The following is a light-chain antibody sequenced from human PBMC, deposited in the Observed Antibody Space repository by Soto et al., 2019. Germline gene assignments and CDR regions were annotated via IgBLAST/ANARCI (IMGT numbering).Light chain of an antibody. CDR1: QSISIW. CDR2: DAF. V-gene: IGKV1-5*01. J-gene: IGKJ1*01. CDR3: QQYNSYPKT. Sequence: DIKISQSTYTLSASVKDRVTITCLASQSISIWLASYQQKPGKAPKLPIYDAFKLESGVPSRFSGSGSGTDFTLTISSLQPDDFATYYSQQYNSYPKTFGRGTKVDIK.